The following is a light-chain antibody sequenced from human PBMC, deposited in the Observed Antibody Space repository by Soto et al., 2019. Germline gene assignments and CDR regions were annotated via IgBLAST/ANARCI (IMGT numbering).Light chain of an antibody. V-gene: IGKV1-5*03. Sequence: DIQLTQSPSTLSASVGARVTITCRASQSVINWLAWYQQKPGKAPKLLIYKASNLESGVPSRFSGSGSGTEFTLTISSLQPDDFATYHCQQFNSYSAWTFGQGTKVEIK. CDR2: KAS. CDR3: QQFNSYSAWT. CDR1: QSVINW. J-gene: IGKJ1*01.